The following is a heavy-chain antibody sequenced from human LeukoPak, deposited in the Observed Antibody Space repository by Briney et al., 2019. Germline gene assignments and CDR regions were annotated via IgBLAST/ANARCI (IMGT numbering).Heavy chain of an antibody. D-gene: IGHD3-3*01. CDR1: GGSISSSSYY. V-gene: IGHV4-39*01. Sequence: SETLSLTCTVSGGSISSSSYYWGWIRQPPGKGLEWIGSIYYSGSTYYNPSLKSRVTISVDTSKNQFSLRLSSVTAADTAVYYCARQGMEYYFDYWGQGTLVTVSS. CDR3: ARQGMEYYFDY. CDR2: IYYSGST. J-gene: IGHJ4*02.